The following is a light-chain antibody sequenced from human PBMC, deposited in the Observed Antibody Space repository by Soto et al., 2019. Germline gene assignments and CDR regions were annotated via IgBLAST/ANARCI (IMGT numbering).Light chain of an antibody. Sequence: EIVLTQSPATLSVSPGGRATLSCRASQNILYNLAWYQQKPGQAPRLLVYGASTRATDAPPRLRVSGSGTEFSLTISSLQSEDFATYFCQHYSSWPRTFGQGSRVEIK. CDR3: QHYSSWPRT. CDR2: GAS. CDR1: QNILYN. J-gene: IGKJ1*01. V-gene: IGKV3-15*01.